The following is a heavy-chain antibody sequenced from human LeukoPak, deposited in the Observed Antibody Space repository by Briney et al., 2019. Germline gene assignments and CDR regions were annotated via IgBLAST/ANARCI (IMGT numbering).Heavy chain of an antibody. J-gene: IGHJ4*02. D-gene: IGHD3-22*01. V-gene: IGHV1-69*05. CDR1: GGTFSSYA. CDR2: IIPIFGTA. CDR3: ARTAETIYYYDSSGYEPNFDY. Sequence: SVKVSCKASGGTFSSYAISWVRQAPGQGLEWMGGIIPIFGTANYAQKVQGRCTITTDEATDTAYMELSRLRSEDTAVYYCARTAETIYYYDSSGYEPNFDYWGQGTLVTVSS.